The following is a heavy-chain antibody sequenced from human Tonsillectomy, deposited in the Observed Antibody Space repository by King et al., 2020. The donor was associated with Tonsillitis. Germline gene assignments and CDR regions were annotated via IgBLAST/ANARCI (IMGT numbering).Heavy chain of an antibody. CDR3: AKDSNERIYVSYGMDV. V-gene: IGHV3-9*01. CDR1: GVTFDDYG. CDR2: ISWNSDNI. Sequence: QLVQSGGGLVQPGRSLRLSCAASGVTFDDYGMHWVRQLPEKGLEWVSGISWNSDNIGYADSVKGRFTISRDNAKNSLYLQMNSLRAEDTALYYCAKDSNERIYVSYGMDVWGQGTTVTVSS. J-gene: IGHJ6*02. D-gene: IGHD3-16*01.